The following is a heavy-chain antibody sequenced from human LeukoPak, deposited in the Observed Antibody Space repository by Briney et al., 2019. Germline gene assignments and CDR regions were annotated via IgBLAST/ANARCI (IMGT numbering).Heavy chain of an antibody. CDR1: GFTFSNYA. CDR2: INGGGTDT. D-gene: IGHD2-2*01. Sequence: GGSLRLSCAASGFTFSNYALSWVRQAPGKGLEWVSAINGGGTDTYYADSVQGRFTVSRDNSKNTLSLQMNSLRAEDTAVYYCAKVNWCSASCADAWGQGTLVTVSS. J-gene: IGHJ4*02. CDR3: AKVNWCSASCADA. V-gene: IGHV3-23*01.